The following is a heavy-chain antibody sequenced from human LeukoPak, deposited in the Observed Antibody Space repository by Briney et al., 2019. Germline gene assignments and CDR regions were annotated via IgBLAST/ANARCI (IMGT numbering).Heavy chain of an antibody. CDR2: ITGNGANT. D-gene: IGHD3-10*01. J-gene: IGHJ5*02. CDR3: ARDRSGSYPNWFDP. V-gene: IGHV3-23*01. CDR1: VFTFSNYC. Sequence: GGSLRLSCAASVFTFSNYCMSWVRQAPWKGLEWVSAITGNGANTFYADSVKGRFTISRDNSKNTMYLQMNSLRAEDTALYYCARDRSGSYPNWFDPWGQGTLVTVSS.